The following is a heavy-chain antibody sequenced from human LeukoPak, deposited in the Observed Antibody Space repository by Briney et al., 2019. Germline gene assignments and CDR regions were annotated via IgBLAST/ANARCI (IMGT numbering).Heavy chain of an antibody. V-gene: IGHV3-33*06. J-gene: IGHJ4*02. CDR1: GFAFSRSG. CDR3: AKSPKTGFLFDY. D-gene: IGHD1-1*01. Sequence: GGSLRLSCAASGFAFSRSGMHWVRQAPGKGLEWVAVVWYDGSNKHYADSVKGRFTISRDNSNNTLYLQMNSLRAEDTAVYYCAKSPKTGFLFDYWGKGTLVTVSS. CDR2: VWYDGSNK.